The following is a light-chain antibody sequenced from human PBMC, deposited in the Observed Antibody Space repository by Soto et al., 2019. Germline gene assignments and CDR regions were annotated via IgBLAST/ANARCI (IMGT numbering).Light chain of an antibody. CDR3: CSCAGTPDV. J-gene: IGLJ1*01. V-gene: IGLV2-11*01. Sequence: QSALTQPPSVSGSPGQSVTISCTGTSSDVGGYSHVSWYQQHPGKAPKFVIYGVNRRPSGVPDRFSGSKSGNTASLTISGLLAEDEADYYCCSCAGTPDVFGSGTKLTVL. CDR2: GVN. CDR1: SSDVGGYSH.